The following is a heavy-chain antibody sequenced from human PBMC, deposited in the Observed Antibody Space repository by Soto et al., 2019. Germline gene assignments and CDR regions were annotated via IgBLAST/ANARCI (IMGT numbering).Heavy chain of an antibody. J-gene: IGHJ4*02. CDR2: TYYRSKWYN. CDR3: ATSRFDY. Sequence: TLSLTCAISGDSVSSNSAAWNWIRHSPSRGLEWLGRTYYRSKWYNDYAVSMRSRITINPDTTKNQFSLQLTSATPEDTAVYYCATSRFDYWGQGTLVTVSA. CDR1: GDSVSSNSAA. V-gene: IGHV6-1*01.